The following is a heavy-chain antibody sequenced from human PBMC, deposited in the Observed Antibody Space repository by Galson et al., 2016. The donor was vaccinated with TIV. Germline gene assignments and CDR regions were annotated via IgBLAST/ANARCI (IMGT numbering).Heavy chain of an antibody. J-gene: IGHJ4*02. D-gene: IGHD5-24*01. CDR1: GFNFDDSA. CDR2: INWNGRKT. V-gene: IGHV3-20*04. Sequence: SLRLSCATSGFNFDDSAFTWVRQVPGKGLEWVCDINWNGRKTRYRDSVTGRFTVSRDNGKKTLYLQLSSLRTEDTGLYYCTRNPAEMRKELDYYDYWGQGTLVTVSS. CDR3: TRNPAEMRKELDYYDY.